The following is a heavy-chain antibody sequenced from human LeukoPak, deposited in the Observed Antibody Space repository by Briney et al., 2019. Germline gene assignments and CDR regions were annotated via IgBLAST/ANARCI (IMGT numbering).Heavy chain of an antibody. Sequence: GGSLRLSCAASGFTFSNYWMKWVRQAPGKGLEWVATINQDGSEKYYVDSVKGRFTISRDNAKHSLHLQMNSLRAEDTAVYYCARVANLYYYYYMDVWGKGTTVTISS. CDR2: INQDGSEK. CDR1: GFTFSNYW. CDR3: ARVANLYYYYYMDV. V-gene: IGHV3-7*01. D-gene: IGHD1-14*01. J-gene: IGHJ6*03.